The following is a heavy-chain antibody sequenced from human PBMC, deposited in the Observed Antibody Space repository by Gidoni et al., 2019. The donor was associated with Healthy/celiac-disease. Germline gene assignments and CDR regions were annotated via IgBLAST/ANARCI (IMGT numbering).Heavy chain of an antibody. V-gene: IGHV4-34*01. D-gene: IGHD2-15*01. CDR2: TNHSGSS. CDR1: GASFSGYY. J-gene: IGHJ6*02. Sequence: VLLQPWGAGLLKPSETISLTCAVYGASFSGYYWCWIRQPPGKGLEWIGETNHSGSSNYNPTLKSRVTRSVDTSKNQFSLKLSSVTAADTAVYDCARARWYYYYGMDVWGQGTTVTVSS. CDR3: ARARWYYYYGMDV.